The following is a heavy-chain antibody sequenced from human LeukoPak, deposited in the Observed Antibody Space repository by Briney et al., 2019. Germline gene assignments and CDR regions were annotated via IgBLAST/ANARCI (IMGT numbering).Heavy chain of an antibody. CDR1: GGTFSSYA. CDR2: IIPIFGTA. D-gene: IGHD3-3*01. Sequence: SVKVSCKASGGTFSSYAISWVRQAPGQGLEWMGGIIPIFGTANYAQKFQGRVTITADESTSTAYMELRSLRSDDTAVYYCARDSNYDFWSGYLGAAFDIWGQGTMVTVSS. J-gene: IGHJ3*02. V-gene: IGHV1-69*01. CDR3: ARDSNYDFWSGYLGAAFDI.